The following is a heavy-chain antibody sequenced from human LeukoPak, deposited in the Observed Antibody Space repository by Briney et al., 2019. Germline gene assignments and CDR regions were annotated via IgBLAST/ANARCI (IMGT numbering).Heavy chain of an antibody. Sequence: GGSLRLSCVASGFTFSSYWMHWVRQAPGKGLVWVSRISSDGSSKTYADSVKGRFTLSRDDAKNTLYLQMDSLRVEDTAVYHCARDLYGPGYWGQGTLVTVSS. V-gene: IGHV3-74*01. CDR3: ARDLYGPGY. J-gene: IGHJ4*02. CDR2: ISSDGSSK. CDR1: GFTFSSYW. D-gene: IGHD3-10*01.